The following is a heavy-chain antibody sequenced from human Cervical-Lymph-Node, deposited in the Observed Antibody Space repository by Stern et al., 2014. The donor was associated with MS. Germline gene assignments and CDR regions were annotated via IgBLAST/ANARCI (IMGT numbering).Heavy chain of an antibody. J-gene: IGHJ5*01. V-gene: IGHV4-4*09. Sequence: QVQLQESGPGLVKPSETLSLTCSVSGGSLTGYYCRWIRQSPGKGLEWIGYIYHSGTTQSHPSLKRRLTMSVDTSNNQFSLKLNSVTTEDTAVYYCARNRYPTTWFDSWGQGTLVIVSS. CDR3: ARNRYPTTWFDS. CDR1: GGSLTGYY. D-gene: IGHD1-1*01. CDR2: IYHSGTT.